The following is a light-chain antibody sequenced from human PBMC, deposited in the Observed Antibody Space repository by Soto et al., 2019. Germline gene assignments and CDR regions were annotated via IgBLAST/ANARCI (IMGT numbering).Light chain of an antibody. CDR3: SLYISGITYV. J-gene: IGLJ1*01. CDR1: SSDVGSYNR. CDR2: EVN. Sequence: QSVLTQPPSVSGSPGQSVTISCTGTSSDVGSYNRLSWYQQPPGTAPKLIMYEVNTRPSGVPDRFSGSKSGSTASLTISGLQAEDEADYYCSLYISGITYVFGTGTKLTVL. V-gene: IGLV2-18*01.